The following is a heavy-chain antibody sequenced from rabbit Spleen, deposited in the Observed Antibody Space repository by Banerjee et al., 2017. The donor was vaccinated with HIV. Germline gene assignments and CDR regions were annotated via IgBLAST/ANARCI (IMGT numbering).Heavy chain of an antibody. CDR2: IGGSSSGFT. V-gene: IGHV1S40*01. CDR1: GFSFSSSDY. Sequence: QSLEESAGGLVQPEGSLTLTCTASGFSFSSSDYMCWVRQAPGKGLEWISCIGGSSSGFTYSATWAKGRFTCSKTSSTTVTLQMTTLTAADTATYFCARGAGGAGDGLNLWGPGTLVT. J-gene: IGHJ4*01. CDR3: ARGAGGAGDGLNL. D-gene: IGHD2-1*01.